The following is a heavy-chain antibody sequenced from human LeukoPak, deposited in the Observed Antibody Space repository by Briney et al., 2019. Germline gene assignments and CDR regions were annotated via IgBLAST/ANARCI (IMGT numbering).Heavy chain of an antibody. V-gene: IGHV3-64D*06. D-gene: IGHD4-23*01. CDR2: FSSNGDST. CDR3: VKDLLTTVVTPFDY. CDR1: GFTFSSYA. J-gene: IGHJ4*02. Sequence: PGGPLTLPCSASGFTFSSYAMHWVPRAPGKGLEYVSDFSSNGDSTYYADSEKGRFTISRDNSKNTLYLQMSSLRAEDAAVYYCVKDLLTTVVTPFDYWGQGTLVTVSS.